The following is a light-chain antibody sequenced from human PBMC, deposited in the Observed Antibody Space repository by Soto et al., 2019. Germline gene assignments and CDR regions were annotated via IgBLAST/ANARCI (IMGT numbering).Light chain of an antibody. CDR2: GVF. Sequence: DIVLTQSPATLSVSPGDRVTLSCRASESLFGFLAWYQQKPGQAPRLLMYGVFTRATGIPARFSGGGSATDFTLTISSLQSEDSAFYFCQSYNDWPFASGLGTRLEI. CDR3: QSYNDWPFA. V-gene: IGKV3-15*01. CDR1: ESLFGF. J-gene: IGKJ2*01.